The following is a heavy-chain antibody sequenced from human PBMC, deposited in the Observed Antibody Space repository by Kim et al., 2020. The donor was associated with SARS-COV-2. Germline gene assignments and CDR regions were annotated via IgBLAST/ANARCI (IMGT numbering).Heavy chain of an antibody. D-gene: IGHD6-13*01. CDR3: AKAGSASTWYAG. CDR2: ISGSGGNT. Sequence: GGSLRLSCAASGFVFSSCAMSWVRQDPGKGLEWVSLISGSGGNTYYADSVKGRFTISRDNSKNTLYLQMNSLRAEDTAVYYCAKAGSASTWYAGWGQGTQVTVSS. CDR1: GFVFSSCA. J-gene: IGHJ4*02. V-gene: IGHV3-23*01.